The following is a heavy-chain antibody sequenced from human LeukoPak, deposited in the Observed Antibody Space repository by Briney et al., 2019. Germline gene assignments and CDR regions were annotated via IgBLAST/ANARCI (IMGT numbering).Heavy chain of an antibody. V-gene: IGHV7-4-1*02. CDR1: GYTFTGYY. CDR2: INTNTGNP. J-gene: IGHJ3*02. Sequence: ASVKVSCKASGYTFTGYYMHWVRQAPGQGLEWMGWINTNTGNPTYAQGFTGRSVFSLDTSVSTAYLQISSLKAEDTAVYYCARGLGYYDFWSGLDAFDIWGQGTMVTVSS. D-gene: IGHD3-3*01. CDR3: ARGLGYYDFWSGLDAFDI.